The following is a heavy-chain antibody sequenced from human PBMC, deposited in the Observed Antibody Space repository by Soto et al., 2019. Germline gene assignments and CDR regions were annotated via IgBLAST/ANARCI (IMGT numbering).Heavy chain of an antibody. CDR3: ARDGSSARFLEWLPRYYYYGMDV. CDR1: GFTFSSYW. D-gene: IGHD3-3*01. CDR2: IKQDGSEK. V-gene: IGHV3-7*01. J-gene: IGHJ6*02. Sequence: EVQRVETGGGVVQPGGSLRRSCAASGFTFSSYWMSWVRQAPGKGLEWVANIKQDGSEKYYVDSVKGRFTISRDNAKNSLYLQMTSLRAEDTAVYYCARDGSSARFLEWLPRYYYYGMDVWGQGTTVTVSS.